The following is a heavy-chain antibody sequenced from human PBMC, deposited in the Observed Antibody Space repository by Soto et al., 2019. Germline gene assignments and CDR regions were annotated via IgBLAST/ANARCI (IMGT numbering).Heavy chain of an antibody. J-gene: IGHJ6*02. D-gene: IGHD3-16*01. CDR2: ILYDGSDK. CDR3: ARWGEMSNNPGGNYYYGLDV. V-gene: IGHV3-30*03. Sequence: QVQLVESGGGVVQPGMSLRLSCAASGFTCGRYGLHWVRQPPGKGLERVASILYDGSDKFYADSVKGRFTISRDSSKSTLYVQLDSLREDDTAVYYCARWGEMSNNPGGNYYYGLDVWGQVTTFTVAS. CDR1: GFTCGRYG.